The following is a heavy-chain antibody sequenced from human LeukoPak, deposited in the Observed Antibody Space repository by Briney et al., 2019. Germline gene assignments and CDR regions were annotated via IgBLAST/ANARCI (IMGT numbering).Heavy chain of an antibody. J-gene: IGHJ4*02. V-gene: IGHV1-18*01. CDR1: GYSSSNYG. CDR3: ARVDSSGWYWDY. D-gene: IGHD6-19*01. CDR2: IHIYRGNT. Sequence: GASVKVSCKASGYSSSNYGISWVRQAPGQGLEWMGWIHIYRGNTNYAQKFQGRVTITADESTSTAYMELSSLRSEDTAVYYCARVDSSGWYWDYWGQGTLVTVSS.